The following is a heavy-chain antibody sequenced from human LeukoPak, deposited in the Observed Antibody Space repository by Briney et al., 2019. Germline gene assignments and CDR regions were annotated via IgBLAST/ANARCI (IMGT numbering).Heavy chain of an antibody. CDR3: TRDLGIYGDSIFDY. CDR1: GFSFNNAW. Sequence: GGSLRLSCAASGFSFNNAWMSWVRQAPGKGLEWVGRIKSKTDGGTIDYAAPVKGRFTISRDDSKNTLYLQMNSLKTEDTAIYYCTRDLGIYGDSIFDYWGQGTLVTVSS. V-gene: IGHV3-15*01. J-gene: IGHJ4*02. CDR2: IKSKTDGGTI. D-gene: IGHD4-17*01.